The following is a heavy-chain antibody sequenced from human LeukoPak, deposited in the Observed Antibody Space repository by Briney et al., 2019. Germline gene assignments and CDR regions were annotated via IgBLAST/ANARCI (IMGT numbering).Heavy chain of an antibody. Sequence: ASVKVSCKASGYTFTSYDINWVRHATGQGLEWMGWMSPNSGNTGYAQKFQGRVTMTRNTSISTAYMELSSLRSEDTAVYYCARCGDQDAFDIWGQGTMVTVSS. V-gene: IGHV1-8*01. CDR2: MSPNSGNT. D-gene: IGHD2-21*02. CDR1: GYTFTSYD. CDR3: ARCGDQDAFDI. J-gene: IGHJ3*02.